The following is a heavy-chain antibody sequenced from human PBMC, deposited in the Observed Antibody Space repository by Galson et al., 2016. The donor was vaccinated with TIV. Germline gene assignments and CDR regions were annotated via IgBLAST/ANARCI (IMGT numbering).Heavy chain of an antibody. CDR2: INPKNGVT. CDR1: GYTFSDYY. Sequence: SVKVSCKAFGYTFSDYYIHWVRQAPGQGLEWMGWINPKNGVTTFTQRFRGRVTVTRDTSISTIHMELSSLTSDDTAMYYCARDVRCTWTKLDFWGQGTLVTVSS. D-gene: IGHD1-1*01. CDR3: ARDVRCTWTKLDF. J-gene: IGHJ4*02. V-gene: IGHV1-2*02.